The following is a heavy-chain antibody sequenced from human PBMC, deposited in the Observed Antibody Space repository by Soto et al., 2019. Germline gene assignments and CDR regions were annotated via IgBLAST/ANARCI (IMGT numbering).Heavy chain of an antibody. V-gene: IGHV3-33*01. CDR1: GFTFSSYG. CDR2: IWSDGSDK. CDR3: AMRGAQRYAFHM. J-gene: IGHJ3*02. Sequence: PGGSLRLSCAASGFTFSSYGMHWVRQAPGKGLEWVAVIWSDGSDKYYADSVRGRFTISRDNSKNTLYLQMNSLRAEDTAVYYFAMRGAQRYAFHMSCQATVVTGS. D-gene: IGHD6-25*01.